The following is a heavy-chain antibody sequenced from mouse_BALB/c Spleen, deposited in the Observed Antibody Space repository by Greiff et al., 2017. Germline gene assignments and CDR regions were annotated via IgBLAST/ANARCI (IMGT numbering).Heavy chain of an antibody. CDR1: GYSITSGYY. D-gene: IGHD2-4*01. CDR3: ARDDGYDYDYFDY. Sequence: EVQLQQSGPGLVKPSQSLSLTCSVTGYSITSGYYWNWIRQFPGNKLEWMGYISYDGSNNYNPSLKNRISITRDTSKNQFFLKLNSVTTEDTATYYCARDDGYDYDYFDYWGQGTTLTVSS. V-gene: IGHV3-6*02. CDR2: ISYDGSN. J-gene: IGHJ2*01.